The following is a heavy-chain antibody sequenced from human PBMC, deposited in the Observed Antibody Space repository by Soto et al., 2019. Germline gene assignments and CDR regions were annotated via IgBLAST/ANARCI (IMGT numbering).Heavy chain of an antibody. V-gene: IGHV4-4*07. CDR3: ARDIVVVPASPYYYGMDV. Sequence: SETLSLTCTVSGGSISSYYWSWIRQPAGKGLEWIGRIYTSGSTNYNPSLKSRVTMSVDTSKNQFSLKLSSVTAADTAVYYCARDIVVVPASPYYYGMDVWGQGTTVTVSS. CDR2: IYTSGST. J-gene: IGHJ6*02. CDR1: GGSISSYY. D-gene: IGHD2-2*01.